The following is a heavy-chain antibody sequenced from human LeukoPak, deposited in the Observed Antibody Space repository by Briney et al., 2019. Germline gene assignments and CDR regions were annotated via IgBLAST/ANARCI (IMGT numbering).Heavy chain of an antibody. CDR2: IIPIFGTA. J-gene: IGHJ3*02. Sequence: ASVKVSCKASGGTFSSYAISWVRQAPGQGLEWMGGIIPIFGTANYAQKFQGRVTMTTDTSTNTAYMELRSLRSDDTAVYYCARQSVVTSRSPDDAFDIWGQGTMVTVSS. CDR1: GGTFSSYA. D-gene: IGHD3-16*02. CDR3: ARQSVVTSRSPDDAFDI. V-gene: IGHV1-69*05.